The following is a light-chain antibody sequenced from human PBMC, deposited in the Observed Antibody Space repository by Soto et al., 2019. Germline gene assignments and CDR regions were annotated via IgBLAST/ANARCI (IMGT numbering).Light chain of an antibody. V-gene: IGKV1-33*01. CDR2: DAS. Sequence: DIQMTQSPSSLSASVGDRVTITCQASQDISNYLNWYQQKPGKAPKLPIYDASNLETGVPSRFSGSGSGTDFTFTVSSLQPEDIATYYCQQYDNLPLTFGGGTKVEIK. CDR3: QQYDNLPLT. CDR1: QDISNY. J-gene: IGKJ4*01.